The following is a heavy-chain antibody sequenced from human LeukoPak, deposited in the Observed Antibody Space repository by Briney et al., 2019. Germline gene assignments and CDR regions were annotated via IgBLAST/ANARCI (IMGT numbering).Heavy chain of an antibody. J-gene: IGHJ4*02. CDR3: ARDQRYSYGYQGY. V-gene: IGHV3-7*01. CDR2: IKQDGSEK. D-gene: IGHD5-18*01. Sequence: GGSLRLSCAVSGFTSSNAWMSWVRQAPGKGLEWVANIKQDGSEKYYVDSVKGRFTISRDNAKNSLYLQMNSLRAEDTAVYYCARDQRYSYGYQGYWGQGTLVTVSS. CDR1: GFTSSNAW.